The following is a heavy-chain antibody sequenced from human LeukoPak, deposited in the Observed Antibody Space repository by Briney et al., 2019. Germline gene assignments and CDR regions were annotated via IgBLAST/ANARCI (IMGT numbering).Heavy chain of an antibody. D-gene: IGHD5-24*01. CDR3: AKKMTITGWLYYFDY. Sequence: GGSLRLSCAASGFTFSSYGMHWVRQAPGKGLQWVAVISYDGSSEYYADSVKGRFIISRDNSKNTLYLQMNSLRAEDTAVYYCAKKMTITGWLYYFDYWGQGTLVTVSS. J-gene: IGHJ4*02. V-gene: IGHV3-30*18. CDR2: ISYDGSSE. CDR1: GFTFSSYG.